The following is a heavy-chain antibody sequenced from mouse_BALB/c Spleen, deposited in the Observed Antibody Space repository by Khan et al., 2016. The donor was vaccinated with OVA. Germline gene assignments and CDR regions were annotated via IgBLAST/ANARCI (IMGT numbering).Heavy chain of an antibody. D-gene: IGHD2-1*01. Sequence: QIQLVQSGAELARPGPSVKMSCKPSGYTFTSYTIHWIKLRLGQGLEWIGYINPNNGYTNYTQKFKDKATLTADNSSNTVHMQLSSLTSDDSAVYNGVRGGDYGRNDVCFAYWGQGTLVTVSA. CDR2: INPNNGYT. J-gene: IGHJ3*01. V-gene: IGHV1-4*01. CDR1: GYTFTSYT. CDR3: VRGGDYGRNDVCFAY.